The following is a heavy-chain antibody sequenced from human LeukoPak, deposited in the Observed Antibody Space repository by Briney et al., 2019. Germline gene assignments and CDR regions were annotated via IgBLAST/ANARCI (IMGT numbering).Heavy chain of an antibody. V-gene: IGHV3-66*01. CDR1: GFTVSSNY. CDR2: IYSGGST. J-gene: IGHJ4*02. CDR3: ASSFYYYDSSGYYYDFDY. Sequence: GGSLRLSCAASGFTVSSNYMSWVRQAPGKGLEWVSVIYSGGSTYYADSVKGRFTISRDNSKNTLYLQMNSLRAEDTAVYYCASSFYYYDSSGYYYDFDYWGQGTLVTVSS. D-gene: IGHD3-22*01.